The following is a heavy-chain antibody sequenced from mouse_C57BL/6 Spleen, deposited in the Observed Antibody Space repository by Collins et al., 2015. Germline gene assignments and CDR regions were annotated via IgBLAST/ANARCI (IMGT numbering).Heavy chain of an antibody. J-gene: IGHJ1*03. V-gene: IGHV1-52*01. Sequence: QVQLQQPGTELVKPGASVKLSCKASGYTFTSSWMHWVKQRPIQGLEWIGNIDPSDSETHYNQNFKDKATLTVDKSSTTAYMQLSSLTSEDSAVYYCARIDPLGLRENWYFDVWGTGTTVTVSS. CDR1: GYTFTSSW. CDR2: IDPSDSET. D-gene: IGHD2-4*01. CDR3: ARIDPLGLRENWYFDV.